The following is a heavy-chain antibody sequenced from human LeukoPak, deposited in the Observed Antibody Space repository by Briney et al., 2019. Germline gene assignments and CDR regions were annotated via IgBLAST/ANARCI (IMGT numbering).Heavy chain of an antibody. J-gene: IGHJ4*02. D-gene: IGHD1/OR15-1a*01. V-gene: IGHV1-2*02. CDR2: INPNSGGT. CDR1: GGTFSTYA. CDR3: ARGTGPNFDY. Sequence: GASVKVSCKASGGTFSTYAISWVRQAPGQGLEWMGWINPNSGGTNYAQKFQGRVTMTRDTSISTAYMELSRLRSDDTAVYYCARGTGPNFDYWGQGTLVTVSS.